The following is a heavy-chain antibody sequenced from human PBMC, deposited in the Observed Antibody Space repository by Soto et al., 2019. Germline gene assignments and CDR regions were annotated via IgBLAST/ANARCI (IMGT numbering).Heavy chain of an antibody. D-gene: IGHD3-10*01. CDR1: GGSVSSGSYY. V-gene: IGHV4-61*01. J-gene: IGHJ5*02. CDR2: IYYSGST. CDR3: ARVLYGSGSYNWFDP. Sequence: SETLSLTCTVSGGSVSSGSYYWSWIRQPPGKGLEWIGYIYYSGSTNYNPSLKSRVTISVDTSRNQFSLKLSSVTAADTAVYYCARVLYGSGSYNWFDPWGQGTLVTVSS.